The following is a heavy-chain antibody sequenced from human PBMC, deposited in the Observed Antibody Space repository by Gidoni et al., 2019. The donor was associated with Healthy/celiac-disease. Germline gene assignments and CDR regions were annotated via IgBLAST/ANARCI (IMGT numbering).Heavy chain of an antibody. J-gene: IGHJ4*02. Sequence: QLHLQESGPGLVTPSETLSITCTVTGGAISSSNDYWGCIRQPPGKGLEWIGSIYYRGSTYYNPSLKSRVTISVDTSKNQFSLKLSSVTAADTAVYYCARHVPPWEQLLALFDYWGQGTLVTVAS. CDR1: GGAISSSNDY. CDR2: IYYRGST. V-gene: IGHV4-39*01. D-gene: IGHD6-13*01. CDR3: ARHVPPWEQLLALFDY.